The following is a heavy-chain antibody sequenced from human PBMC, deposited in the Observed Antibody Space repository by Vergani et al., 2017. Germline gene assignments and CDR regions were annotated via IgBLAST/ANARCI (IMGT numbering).Heavy chain of an antibody. CDR2: INPSGGST. CDR1: GYTFTSYY. CDR3: AREVYCSGGSCYSAGYYYYYGMDV. Sequence: QVQLVQSGAEVKKPGASVKVSCKASGYTFTSYYMHWVRQAPGQGLEWMGIINPSGGSTSYAQKFQGRVTMTTDTSTSTAYMELRSLRSDDTAVYYCAREVYCSGGSCYSAGYYYYYGMDVWGQGTTVTVSS. J-gene: IGHJ6*02. D-gene: IGHD2-15*01. V-gene: IGHV1-46*01.